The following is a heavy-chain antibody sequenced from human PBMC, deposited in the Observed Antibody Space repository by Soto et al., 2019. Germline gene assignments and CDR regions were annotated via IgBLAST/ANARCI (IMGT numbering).Heavy chain of an antibody. CDR1: GFTFSSYS. CDR2: ISSGSSTI. D-gene: IGHD3-10*02. CDR3: AKDNDRGVINYFDY. Sequence: PGGSLRLSCAASGFTFSSYSMNWVRQAPGKGLEWVSYISSGSSTIFYADSVKGRFTISRDNAKNSLYLQMNSLRAEDTAVYYCAKDNDRGVINYFDYWGQGTLVTVSS. V-gene: IGHV3-48*01. J-gene: IGHJ4*02.